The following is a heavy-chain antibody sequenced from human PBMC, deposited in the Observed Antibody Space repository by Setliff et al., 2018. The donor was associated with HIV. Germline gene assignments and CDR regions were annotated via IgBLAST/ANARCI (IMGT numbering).Heavy chain of an antibody. Sequence: GGSLRLSCAASGFTFSSYAMSWVRQAPGKGLEWVSAISGSGGSTYYADSVKGRFTISRDNSKNTLYLQMNSLRAEDTAVYYCAKSMIVVVISPTDYWGQGTLVTVSS. D-gene: IGHD3-22*01. V-gene: IGHV3-23*01. CDR3: AKSMIVVVISPTDY. CDR1: GFTFSSYA. J-gene: IGHJ4*02. CDR2: ISGSGGST.